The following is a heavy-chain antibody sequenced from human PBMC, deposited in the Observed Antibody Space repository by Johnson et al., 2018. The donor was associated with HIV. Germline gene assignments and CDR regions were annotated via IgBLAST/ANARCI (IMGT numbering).Heavy chain of an antibody. V-gene: IGHV3-33*06. Sequence: QVQLVESGGGVVQPGRSLRLSCAASGFTFSSYAMHWVRQAPGKGLEWVAVTWFDGSNKYYSDSVKGRFTISRDNSKSTLYLQMNSLRAEDTAVYYCAKVAVATAAGGVALDIWGQGTMVTVSS. CDR3: AKVAVATAAGGVALDI. CDR2: TWFDGSNK. D-gene: IGHD6-13*01. CDR1: GFTFSSYA. J-gene: IGHJ3*02.